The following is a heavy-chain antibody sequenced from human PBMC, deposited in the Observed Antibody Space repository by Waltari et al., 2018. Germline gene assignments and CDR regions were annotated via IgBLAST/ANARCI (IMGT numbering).Heavy chain of an antibody. J-gene: IGHJ4*02. Sequence: VQSGGGVVQPGKSLRLSCVGSGFNFNEYGMPWVRQAPGKGLEWVAVIWSDGSKVHYADSVQCRFVISRDNSKKTLYLQMNSLRGEDTGLYYCTRVFPGIGIIGNFDQWGQGTQVTVSS. CDR3: TRVFPGIGIIGNFDQ. CDR2: IWSDGSKV. CDR1: GFNFNEYG. V-gene: IGHV3-33*01.